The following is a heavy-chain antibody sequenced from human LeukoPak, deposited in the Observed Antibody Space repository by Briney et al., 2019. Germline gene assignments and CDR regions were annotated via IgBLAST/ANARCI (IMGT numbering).Heavy chain of an antibody. CDR3: PVFVEMATITDY. CDR1: GYTSTIYG. CDR2: ISAYNGNT. Sequence: ASVKVSCKDSGYTSTIYGISWVRHAPGQGLEWMGWISAYNGNTNYAQKLQGRVTMTTDTSTSTASMDLSNLQSDLTITNYCPVFVEMATITDYWGQGTLVSVAS. J-gene: IGHJ4*02. V-gene: IGHV1-18*01. D-gene: IGHD5-24*01.